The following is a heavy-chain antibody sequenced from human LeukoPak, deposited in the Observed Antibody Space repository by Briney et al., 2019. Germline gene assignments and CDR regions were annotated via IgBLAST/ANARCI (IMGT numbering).Heavy chain of an antibody. CDR3: ARELWLVLNWFDP. J-gene: IGHJ5*02. V-gene: IGHV3-48*01. D-gene: IGHD6-19*01. Sequence: PGGSLRLSCAASGFTFSSYSMNWVRQAPGKGLEWVSYISSSSSTIYYADSVKGRFTISRDNAKNSLYLQMNSLRAEDTAVYYCARELWLVLNWFDPWGQGTLVTVSS. CDR2: ISSSSSTI. CDR1: GFTFSSYS.